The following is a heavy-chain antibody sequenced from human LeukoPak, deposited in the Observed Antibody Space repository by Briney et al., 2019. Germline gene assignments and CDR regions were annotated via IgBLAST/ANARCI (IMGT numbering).Heavy chain of an antibody. CDR2: MNPNSGNT. V-gene: IGHV1-8*01. J-gene: IGHJ5*02. CDR1: GYTFTSYD. CDR3: ARGLGIEDWFDP. D-gene: IGHD7-27*01. Sequence: ASVKVSCKASGYTFTSYDINWVRQATGQGLEWMGWMNPNSGNTGYAQKFQGRVTMTRNTSISTAYMELSRLRSDDTAVYYCARGLGIEDWFDPWGQGTLVTVSS.